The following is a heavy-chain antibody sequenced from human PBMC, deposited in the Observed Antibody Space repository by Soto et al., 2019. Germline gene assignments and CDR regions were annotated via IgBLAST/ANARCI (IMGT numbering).Heavy chain of an antibody. D-gene: IGHD4-17*01. CDR1: GGSVSGYH. V-gene: IGHV4-59*02. J-gene: IGHJ6*02. CDR3: ARADYGDYGDGMDV. Sequence: PSETLSLTCNVSGGSVSGYHWSWIRQPPGKVLEWIGYVNNNGNTDYNPSLESRVTISVDRPRNQFSLYLTSVTAADMAVYYCARADYGDYGDGMDVWGQGTTVTVSS. CDR2: VNNNGNT.